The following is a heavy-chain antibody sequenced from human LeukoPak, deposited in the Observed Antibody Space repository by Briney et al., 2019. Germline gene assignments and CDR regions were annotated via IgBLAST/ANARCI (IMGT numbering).Heavy chain of an antibody. J-gene: IGHJ2*01. CDR2: IYYSGST. CDR1: GGSISSGGYY. CDR3: AGGGRTVTTRYFDL. D-gene: IGHD4-17*01. V-gene: IGHV4-61*08. Sequence: SETLSLTRTVSGGSISSGGYYWSWIRQHPGKGLEWIGYIYYSGSTNYNPSLKSRVTISVDTSKNQFSLKLSSVTAADTAVYYCAGGGRTVTTRYFDLWGRGTLVTVSS.